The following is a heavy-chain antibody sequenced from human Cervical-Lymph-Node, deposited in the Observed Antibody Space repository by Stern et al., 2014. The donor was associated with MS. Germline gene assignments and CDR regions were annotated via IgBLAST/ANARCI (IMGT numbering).Heavy chain of an antibody. Sequence: QVQLQESGPGLVKPSETLSLTCSVSGGSMSPYYWTWIRQPPGGRLEWIGYIYHTGSANYNPSLSSRVSISLDTSKNQFFLRLFSVTAADTAVYYCARESFYGSGLGYWGRGTLVTVSS. D-gene: IGHD3-10*01. CDR2: IYHTGSA. J-gene: IGHJ4*02. CDR1: GGSMSPYY. V-gene: IGHV4-59*01. CDR3: ARESFYGSGLGY.